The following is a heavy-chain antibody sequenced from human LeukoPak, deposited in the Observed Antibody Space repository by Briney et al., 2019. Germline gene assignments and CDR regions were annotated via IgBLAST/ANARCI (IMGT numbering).Heavy chain of an antibody. CDR3: ARGGPSRGSGFYYFDY. J-gene: IGHJ4*02. Sequence: ASVKVSCKASGYTFTGYYMHWVRQAPGQGLEWMGWINPNSGDTHYSQKFQGRVTMTRDTSISTAFMELSRLTSDDTAVYYCARGGPSRGSGFYYFDYWGQGTLVTVSS. V-gene: IGHV1-2*02. D-gene: IGHD6-19*01. CDR2: INPNSGDT. CDR1: GYTFTGYY.